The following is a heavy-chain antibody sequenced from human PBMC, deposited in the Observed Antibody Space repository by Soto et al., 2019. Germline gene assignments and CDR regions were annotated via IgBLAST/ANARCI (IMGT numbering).Heavy chain of an antibody. CDR1: GVSISSYY. V-gene: IGHV4-59*12. D-gene: IGHD3-10*01. CDR3: ARSVTP. Sequence: SQTLSLTCTVSGVSISSYYWIWIRQPPGKGLEWIGYIYYSGSTNYNPSLKSRVTISVDTSKNQFSLKLSSVTAADTAVYYCARSVTPWGQGTLVTVSS. J-gene: IGHJ5*02. CDR2: IYYSGST.